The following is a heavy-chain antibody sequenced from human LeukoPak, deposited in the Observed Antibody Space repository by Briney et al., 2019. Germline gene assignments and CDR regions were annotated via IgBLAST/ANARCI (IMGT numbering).Heavy chain of an antibody. D-gene: IGHD5-18*01. CDR2: ISYDGSNK. V-gene: IGHV3-30-3*01. Sequence: PGGSLRLSCAASGFTFSSYAMHWVRQAPGKGLEWVAVISYDGSNKYYADSVKGRFTISRDSSKNTLYLQMNSLRAEDTAVYYCARVGSYGFGSLLTYFDYWGQGTLVTVSS. J-gene: IGHJ4*02. CDR1: GFTFSSYA. CDR3: ARVGSYGFGSLLTYFDY.